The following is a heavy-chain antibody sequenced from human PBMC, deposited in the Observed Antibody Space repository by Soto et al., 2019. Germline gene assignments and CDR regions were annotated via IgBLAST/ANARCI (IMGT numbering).Heavy chain of an antibody. CDR1: GGSMRNYF. J-gene: IGHJ4*02. CDR2: IHYSGTT. CDR3: AAGEASSRNLAPYYLDF. V-gene: IGHV4-59*01. Sequence: LSLTCTVSGGSMRNYFWTWIRQPPGKGLEWIGYIHYSGTTSFFPSYNPSLRSRVTISEDTSKNQFSLKLLSVTTADTAVYFCAAGEASSRNLAPYYLDFWGQGTLVTVPQ. D-gene: IGHD6-13*01.